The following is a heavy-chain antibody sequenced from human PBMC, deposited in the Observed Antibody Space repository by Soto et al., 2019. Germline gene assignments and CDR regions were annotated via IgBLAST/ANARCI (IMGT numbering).Heavy chain of an antibody. CDR1: GGSISSSSYY. J-gene: IGHJ4*02. CDR3: ARLTMVRGVISNYFDY. CDR2: IYYSGST. Sequence: SETLSLTCTVSGGSISSSSYYWAGICQPPGKGLEWIGSIYYSGSTYYNPSLKSRVTISVDTSKNQFSLKLSSVTAADTAVYYCARLTMVRGVISNYFDYWGQGTLVTVSS. V-gene: IGHV4-39*01. D-gene: IGHD3-10*01.